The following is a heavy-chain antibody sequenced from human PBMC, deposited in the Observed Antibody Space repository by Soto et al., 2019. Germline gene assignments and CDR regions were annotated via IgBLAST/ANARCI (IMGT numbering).Heavy chain of an antibody. V-gene: IGHV1-18*01. CDR1: GYMFSSYG. Sequence: ASVKVSCKASGYMFSSYGLTWVRQAPGQGLEWLGWIRGFNDDTNYAQKVQGRVTMTTDTSTNTAYMELRSLRSDDTAVYYCARVDPGQERVVLTIDYWGQGTMATVSS. J-gene: IGHJ4*01. CDR2: IRGFNDDT. CDR3: ARVDPGQERVVLTIDY. D-gene: IGHD3-22*01.